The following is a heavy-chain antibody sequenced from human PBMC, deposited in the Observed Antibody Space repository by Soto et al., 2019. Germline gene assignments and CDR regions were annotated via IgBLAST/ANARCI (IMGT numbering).Heavy chain of an antibody. CDR1: GFTFSSYA. V-gene: IGHV3-23*01. CDR2: VVGSGGST. D-gene: IGHD6-13*01. CDR3: AKSSNWYDFDY. J-gene: IGHJ4*02. Sequence: EEPLLESGGGLVQPGGSLRLSCAASGFTFSSYAMNWVRQAPGKGLEWVSGVVGSGGSTYYADSVKGRFTISRDNSKNTLYLEMKSLRAEDTAVYYCAKSSNWYDFDYWGQGTLVTVSS.